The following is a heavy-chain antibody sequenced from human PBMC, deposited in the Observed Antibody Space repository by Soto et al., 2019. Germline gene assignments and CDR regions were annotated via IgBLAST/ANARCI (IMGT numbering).Heavy chain of an antibody. Sequence: PSETLSLTCTVSGGSISSSSYYWGWIRQPPGKGQEWIGYIYYRGSTNYNPSLKSQVTISVDTYKNQFSLKLSSVTAADTAVYYCARMYSSGWYHGTKLDYWGQGTLVTVSS. CDR1: GGSISSSSYY. D-gene: IGHD6-19*01. CDR2: IYYRGST. CDR3: ARMYSSGWYHGTKLDY. J-gene: IGHJ4*02. V-gene: IGHV4-61*05.